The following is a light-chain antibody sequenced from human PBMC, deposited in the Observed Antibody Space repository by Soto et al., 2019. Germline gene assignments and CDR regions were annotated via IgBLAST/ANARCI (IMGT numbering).Light chain of an antibody. Sequence: ETVLTQSPGTLSLSPGERATLSCRASQTVNGNYLGWYQQKPGQAPRLLIYGTSSRATGIPDRFSGSGSGTDFTRTISRLEPEEFAVYYGQQCGSLPGTFGQGTRVDIK. CDR2: GTS. CDR3: QQCGSLPGT. J-gene: IGKJ1*01. CDR1: QTVNGNY. V-gene: IGKV3-20*01.